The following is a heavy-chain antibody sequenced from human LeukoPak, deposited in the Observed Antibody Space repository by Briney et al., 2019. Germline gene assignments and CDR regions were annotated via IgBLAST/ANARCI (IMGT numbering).Heavy chain of an antibody. D-gene: IGHD4-17*01. Sequence: GASVKVSCKVSGYTLTELSMHWVRQAPGKGLEWMGGFDPEDGETIYAQKFQGRVTMTEDTSTDTAYMELSSLRSEYTAVYYCATDRRHGDPLQGRYWGQGTLVTVSS. CDR2: FDPEDGET. V-gene: IGHV1-24*01. J-gene: IGHJ4*02. CDR3: ATDRRHGDPLQGRY. CDR1: GYTLTELS.